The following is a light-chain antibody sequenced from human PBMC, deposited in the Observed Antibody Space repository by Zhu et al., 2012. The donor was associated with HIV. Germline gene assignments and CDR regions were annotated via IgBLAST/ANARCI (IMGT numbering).Light chain of an antibody. Sequence: EIVLTQSPGTLSLSPGERATLSCRASQSVSSIYLAWYQQKPGQAPRLLIYGASSRATGIPDFTLTISRLEPEDFAVYYCQQYGSSPRGYTFGQGTKLEIK. J-gene: IGKJ2*01. CDR3: QQYGSSPRGYT. CDR1: QSVSSIY. V-gene: IGKV3-20*01. CDR2: GAS.